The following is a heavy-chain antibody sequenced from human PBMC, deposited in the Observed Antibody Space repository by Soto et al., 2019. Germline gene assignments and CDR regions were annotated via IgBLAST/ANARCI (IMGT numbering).Heavy chain of an antibody. CDR1: GGAISSYY. CDR2: VFSSGST. Sequence: SETLSLTCSVPGGAISSYYWSWVRQPAGKGLEWIGRVFSSGSTNYNASLKSRVTMSIDTSKNEVSLTLRSVTTADTAVYYCARVAFSYFGMDVWGPGTTVTVSS. CDR3: ARVAFSYFGMDV. J-gene: IGHJ6*02. V-gene: IGHV4-4*07. D-gene: IGHD3-3*02.